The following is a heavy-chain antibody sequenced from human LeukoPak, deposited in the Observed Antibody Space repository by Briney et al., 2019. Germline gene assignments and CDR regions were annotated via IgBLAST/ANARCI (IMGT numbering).Heavy chain of an antibody. D-gene: IGHD3-3*01. CDR2: IIDTGST. Sequence: SETLSLTCVVYGESFSGYYWTWIRQPPRKGLEWIGEIIDTGSTKYNSPLKSRVTISVDTSKNEFSLNLTSVTAADTAIYYCARGLASGYPPIPFDYWGQGTLVTVSS. J-gene: IGHJ4*02. CDR1: GESFSGYY. CDR3: ARGLASGYPPIPFDY. V-gene: IGHV4-34*12.